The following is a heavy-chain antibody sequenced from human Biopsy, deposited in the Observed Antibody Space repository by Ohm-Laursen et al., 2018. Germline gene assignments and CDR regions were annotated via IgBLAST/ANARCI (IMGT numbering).Heavy chain of an antibody. CDR2: ISGSGSTT. Sequence: SRRLSCAASGFTFSSYVMSWVRQAPGKGLEWVSTISGSGSTTYYADSVKGRFTISRDNSKNTLYLQMNSLRVEDTAVYYWSKGRSGGTGHGNWFDPWGQGTLVIVSS. CDR1: GFTFSSYV. D-gene: IGHD3-10*01. J-gene: IGHJ5*02. V-gene: IGHV3-23*01. CDR3: SKGRSGGTGHGNWFDP.